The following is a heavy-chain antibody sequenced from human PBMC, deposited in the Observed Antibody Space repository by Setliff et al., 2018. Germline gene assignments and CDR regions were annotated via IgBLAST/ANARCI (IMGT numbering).Heavy chain of an antibody. D-gene: IGHD3-16*02. CDR2: INTNTGSP. J-gene: IGHJ6*03. Sequence: ASVKVSCKASGYSFSTYAMSWIRQAPGQGLEWMGWINTNTGSPSYAQGFTGRFVFSLDTSVSTAYLQISSLKPEDTAMYYCARASRFATIVWKGDYYMDVWGKGTTVTVSS. CDR3: ARASRFATIVWKGDYYMDV. CDR1: GYSFSTYA. V-gene: IGHV7-4-1*02.